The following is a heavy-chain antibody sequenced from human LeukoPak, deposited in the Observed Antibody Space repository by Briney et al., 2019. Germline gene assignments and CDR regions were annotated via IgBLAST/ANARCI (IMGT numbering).Heavy chain of an antibody. J-gene: IGHJ6*02. V-gene: IGHV4-4*07. CDR1: GGSISSYY. CDR2: IYTSGST. Sequence: SETLSLTCTVSGGSISSYYWSWIRQPAGKGLEWIGRIYTSGSTNYNPSLKSRVTMSVDTSKNQFSLKLSSVTAADTAVYYCARGGGYCSGGSCYFMKRYYYYGKDVWGQGTTVTVSS. D-gene: IGHD2-15*01. CDR3: ARGGGYCSGGSCYFMKRYYYYGKDV.